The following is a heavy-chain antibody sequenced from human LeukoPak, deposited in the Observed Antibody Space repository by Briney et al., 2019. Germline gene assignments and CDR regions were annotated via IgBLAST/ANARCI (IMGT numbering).Heavy chain of an antibody. V-gene: IGHV3-30*02. J-gene: IGHJ4*02. CDR2: IRYDGSDK. CDR1: GFTFSSYG. CDR3: AKDSWEVGATSEIDY. Sequence: GGSLRLPCAASGFTFSSYGMHWVRQAPGKGLEWVGFIRYDGSDKYYADSVKGRFTISRDNPKNTLYLQVNSLRAEDTAVYYCAKDSWEVGATSEIDYWGQGTLVTVSS. D-gene: IGHD1-26*01.